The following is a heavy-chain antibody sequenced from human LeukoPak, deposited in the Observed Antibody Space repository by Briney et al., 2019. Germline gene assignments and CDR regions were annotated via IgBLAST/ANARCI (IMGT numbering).Heavy chain of an antibody. CDR3: AKDAQRGFDYSNSLEY. V-gene: IGHV3-33*06. Sequence: PGKSLTLSCVASQFKFPFSHYGMHWVRQAPGRGLEWVAVIWSDGTNQYYADSVKGRFTISGDNSQNTVYLQMNSLRAEDTAVYFCAKDAQRGFDYSNSLEYWGQGTLVTVSS. D-gene: IGHD4-11*01. J-gene: IGHJ4*02. CDR1: QFKFPFSHYG. CDR2: IWSDGTNQ.